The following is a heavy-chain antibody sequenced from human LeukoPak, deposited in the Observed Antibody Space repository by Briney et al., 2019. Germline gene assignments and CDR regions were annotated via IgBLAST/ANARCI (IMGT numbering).Heavy chain of an antibody. D-gene: IGHD3-10*01. CDR2: ISGSGGST. J-gene: IGHJ6*02. Sequence: GGSLRLSCAASGFTFSSYAMSWVRQAPGKGLEWVSAISGSGGSTYYADSVKGRFTISRDNSKNTLYLQMNSLRAEDTAVYYCARDQGSGIYYGMDVWGQGTTVTVSS. V-gene: IGHV3-23*01. CDR1: GFTFSSYA. CDR3: ARDQGSGIYYGMDV.